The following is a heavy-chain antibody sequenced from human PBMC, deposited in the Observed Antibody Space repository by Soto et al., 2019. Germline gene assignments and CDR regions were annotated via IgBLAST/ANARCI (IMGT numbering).Heavy chain of an antibody. J-gene: IGHJ4*02. D-gene: IGHD2-15*01. CDR2: ISSSGSTI. V-gene: IGHV3-11*01. CDR3: ARIERVVTAKYYFDY. Sequence: GGSLRLSCAASGFTFSDYYMSWIRQAPGKGLEWVSYISSSGSTIYYADSVKGRFTISRDNAKNSLYLQMNSLRAEDTAVYYCARIERVVTAKYYFDYWGQGTLVTVSS. CDR1: GFTFSDYY.